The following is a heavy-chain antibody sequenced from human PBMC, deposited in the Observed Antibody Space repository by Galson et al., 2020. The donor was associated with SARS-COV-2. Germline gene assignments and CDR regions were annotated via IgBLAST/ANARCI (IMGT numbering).Heavy chain of an antibody. CDR2: IYNSGTT. CDR3: ARLVPYDTSGYYANDAFDI. J-gene: IGHJ3*02. CDR1: GGSISSYY. Sequence: SETLSLTCSVSGGSISSYYWSWIRQPPGKGLEWIGYIYNSGTTRYNPSLQSRVTISLDTSIDTSKNQFSLKLTSVTAADTAVYYCARLVPYDTSGYYANDAFDIWGQGTMVTVSS. V-gene: IGHV4-59*08. D-gene: IGHD3-22*01.